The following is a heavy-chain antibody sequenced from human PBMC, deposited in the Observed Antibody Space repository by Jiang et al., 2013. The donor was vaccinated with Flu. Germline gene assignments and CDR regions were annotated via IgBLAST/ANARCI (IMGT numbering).Heavy chain of an antibody. CDR2: MNPNSGDT. CDR3: ARELVGATYFDY. Sequence: TFSSYDINWVRQATGQGLEWMGWMNPNSGDTGYAQKFQGRITLTRNTSISTAYLELSGLRSEDTAMYFCARELVGATYFDYWGQGTLVTVSS. D-gene: IGHD1-26*01. V-gene: IGHV1-8*01. CDR1: TFSSYD. J-gene: IGHJ4*02.